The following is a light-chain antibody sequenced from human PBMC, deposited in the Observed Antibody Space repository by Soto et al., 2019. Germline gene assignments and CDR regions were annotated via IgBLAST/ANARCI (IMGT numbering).Light chain of an antibody. V-gene: IGLV2-14*01. CDR1: SSDIGVYNS. CDR2: EVS. Sequence: QSARTQPASVSGSPGQSITISCTRTSSDIGVYNSVSCYQQHPRKAPKLMIYEVSNRPSGISNRFSGSKSGNTASLTISGLQAEDEADYYCSSYTSRVGQVFGTGTKGTVL. CDR3: SSYTSRVGQV. J-gene: IGLJ1*01.